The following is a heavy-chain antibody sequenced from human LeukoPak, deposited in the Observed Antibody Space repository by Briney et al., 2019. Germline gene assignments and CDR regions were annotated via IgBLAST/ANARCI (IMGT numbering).Heavy chain of an antibody. Sequence: PGGSPRLSCAASGFTVSSNYMTWVRQAPGKGLEWVSVIYTDGGTYYADSVKGRFTISRDNSKNTLYLQMNSLRAEDTAVYYCAKESTYSGSYFRSIRYYYYGMDVWGQGTTVTVSS. CDR3: AKESTYSGSYFRSIRYYYYGMDV. V-gene: IGHV3-53*05. J-gene: IGHJ6*02. D-gene: IGHD1-26*01. CDR2: IYTDGGT. CDR1: GFTVSSNY.